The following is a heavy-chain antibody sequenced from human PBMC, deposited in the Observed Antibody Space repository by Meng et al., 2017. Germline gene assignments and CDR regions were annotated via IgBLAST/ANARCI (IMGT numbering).Heavy chain of an antibody. J-gene: IGHJ4*02. CDR2: IYYSGST. D-gene: IGHD5-18*01. Sequence: HGLSQESRPGLVKPSETRSLTWTVSGVSISIYYWCWIRQPPGKGLEWIGYIYYSGSTNYNPSLKSRVTISVDTSKNQFSLKLSSVTAADTAVYYCARGYSYVEAGGYYFDYWGQGTLVTVSS. CDR3: ARGYSYVEAGGYYFDY. CDR1: GVSISIYY. V-gene: IGHV4-59*01.